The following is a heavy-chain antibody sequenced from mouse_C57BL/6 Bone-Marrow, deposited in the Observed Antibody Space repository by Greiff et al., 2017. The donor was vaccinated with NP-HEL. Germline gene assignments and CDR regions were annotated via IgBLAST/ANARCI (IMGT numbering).Heavy chain of an antibody. Sequence: EVKLVESGAELVRPGASVKLSCTASGFNIKDDYMHWVKQRPEQGLEWIGWIDPENGDTEYASKFQGKATITADTTSNTAYLQLSSLTSEDTAVYYCTTFAGYYAMDYWGQGTSVTVSS. D-gene: IGHD4-1*01. CDR1: GFNIKDDY. CDR3: TTFAGYYAMDY. J-gene: IGHJ4*01. V-gene: IGHV14-4*01. CDR2: IDPENGDT.